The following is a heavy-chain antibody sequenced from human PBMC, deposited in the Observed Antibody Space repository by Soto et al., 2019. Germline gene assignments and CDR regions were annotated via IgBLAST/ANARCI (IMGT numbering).Heavy chain of an antibody. CDR2: IYYSGST. V-gene: IGHV4-39*01. CDR3: ARRERYGAIVATQTPGWFDP. Sequence: PSETRSLTCTVSGGSISSSSYYWGWIRQPPGKGLEWIGSIYYSGSTYYNPSLKSRVTISVDTSKNQFSLKLSSVTAADTAVYYCARRERYGAIVATQTPGWFDPWGQGTLVTVSS. J-gene: IGHJ5*02. D-gene: IGHD5-12*01. CDR1: GGSISSSSYY.